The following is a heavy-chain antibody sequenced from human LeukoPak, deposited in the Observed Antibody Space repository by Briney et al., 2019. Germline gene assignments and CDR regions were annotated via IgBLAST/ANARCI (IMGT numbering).Heavy chain of an antibody. J-gene: IGHJ6*02. Sequence: ASVKVSCKASGYTFTAYFIHWVRQAPGQGLEWMGWINPNSGGTNYAQKFQGRVTMTRDTSISTAYMELSRLRSDDTAVYYCARDSIAAAGTGYYYGMDVWGQGTTVTVSS. CDR2: INPNSGGT. V-gene: IGHV1-2*02. CDR1: GYTFTAYF. CDR3: ARDSIAAAGTGYYYGMDV. D-gene: IGHD6-13*01.